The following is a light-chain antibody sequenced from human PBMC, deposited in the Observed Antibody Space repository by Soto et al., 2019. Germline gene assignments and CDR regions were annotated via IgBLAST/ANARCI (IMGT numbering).Light chain of an antibody. V-gene: IGKV3-20*01. CDR3: QHNGRS. Sequence: EVVMTQSPATLSVSPGERATLSCRASQTVSRNLAWYQQKPGQAPRLLIYAASSRATGISDRFSGSGSGTDFTLIINRLDPEDSAVYYCQHNGRSVGQGTRLEIK. J-gene: IGKJ5*01. CDR1: QTVSRN. CDR2: AAS.